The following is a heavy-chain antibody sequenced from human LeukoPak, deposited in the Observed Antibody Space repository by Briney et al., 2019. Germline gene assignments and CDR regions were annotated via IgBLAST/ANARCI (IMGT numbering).Heavy chain of an antibody. Sequence: ASVKVSCKASGFVFTAHWMHWVRQAPGQGLEWMGWISAYNGNTNYAQKLQGRVTMTTDTSTSTAYMELRSLRSDDTAVYYCARECYDFWSGYYSNWFDPWGQGTLVTVSS. CDR3: ARECYDFWSGYYSNWFDP. CDR1: GFVFTAHW. CDR2: ISAYNGNT. J-gene: IGHJ5*02. D-gene: IGHD3-3*01. V-gene: IGHV1-18*04.